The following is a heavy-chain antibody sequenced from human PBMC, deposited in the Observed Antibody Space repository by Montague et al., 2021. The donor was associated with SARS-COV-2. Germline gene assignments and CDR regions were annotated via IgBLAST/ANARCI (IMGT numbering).Heavy chain of an antibody. Sequence: CAISEDSVSSNSATWNWIRLFPSRGLEWLGRTYYESKWLNDYRGSVRSRMIINTDTSRNQFSLQLNSVTPEDTADYYCARWDIPRGTLGVWGQGTMVTVSS. CDR3: ARWDIPRGTLGV. CDR2: TYYESKWLN. D-gene: IGHD3-16*01. V-gene: IGHV6-1*01. J-gene: IGHJ3*01. CDR1: EDSVSSNSAT.